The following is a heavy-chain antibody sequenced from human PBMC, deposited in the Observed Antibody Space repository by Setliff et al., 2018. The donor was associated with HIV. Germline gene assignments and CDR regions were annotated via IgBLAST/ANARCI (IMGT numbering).Heavy chain of an antibody. Sequence: SETLSLTCTVSGGSVGSSSYYWAWIRQPPGKGLEWIGSIYYTGNTKYNPSLESRVTFSIDTSENQFSLRLASVTAADTAIYYCARDDSIVLVPAIMRGDGFDFWGQGTLVTSPQ. CDR1: GGSVGSSSYY. CDR3: ARDDSIVLVPAIMRGDGFDF. CDR2: IYYTGNT. V-gene: IGHV4-39*07. J-gene: IGHJ4*02. D-gene: IGHD2-2*01.